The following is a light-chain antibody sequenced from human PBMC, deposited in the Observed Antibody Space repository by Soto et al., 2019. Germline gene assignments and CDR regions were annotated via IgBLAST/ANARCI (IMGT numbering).Light chain of an antibody. V-gene: IGLV1-40*01. CDR1: SSNIGAGYD. CDR2: GNT. CDR3: SSYTSSSTYV. Sequence: QSVLTQAPSVSGAPGQRATISCTGSSSNIGAGYDVHWYQQLPGTAPRLLIYGNTKRPSGVPDRFSGSKSATSASLAITGLQAEDEGDYYCSSYTSSSTYVFGTGTKVTVL. J-gene: IGLJ1*01.